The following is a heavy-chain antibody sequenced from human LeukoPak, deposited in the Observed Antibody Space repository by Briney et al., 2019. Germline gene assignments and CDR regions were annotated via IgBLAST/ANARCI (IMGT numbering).Heavy chain of an antibody. Sequence: SETLSLTCAVYGGSFSGYYWSWIRQPPGKGLEWIGEINHSGSTNYNPSLKSRVTISLDTSKNQFSLRLTSVTAADTAVYFCARGDSSRSYPDYWGQGILLTVSS. CDR3: ARGDSSRSYPDY. CDR2: INHSGST. J-gene: IGHJ4*02. D-gene: IGHD1-26*01. V-gene: IGHV4-34*01. CDR1: GGSFSGYY.